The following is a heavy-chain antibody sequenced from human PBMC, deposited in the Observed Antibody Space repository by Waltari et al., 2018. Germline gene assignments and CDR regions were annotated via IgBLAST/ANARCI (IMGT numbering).Heavy chain of an antibody. D-gene: IGHD1-26*01. CDR2: LRPKSGVT. CDR3: AGGGGRWVFYDF. Sequence: QVQLLQAGAEAKRPGAAVTVSCKDSGYTFHGCYIRWVRQAPGQGLEWMGWLRPKSGVTNYAQKFQGRVTLTRDTSISTAYMELSSLKSDDTAVYYCAGGGGRWVFYDFWGQGTLVTVSS. J-gene: IGHJ4*02. V-gene: IGHV1-2*02. CDR1: GYTFHGCY.